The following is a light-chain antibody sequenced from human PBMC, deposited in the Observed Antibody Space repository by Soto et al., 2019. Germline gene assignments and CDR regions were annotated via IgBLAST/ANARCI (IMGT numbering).Light chain of an antibody. CDR3: EKSTNRPRA. V-gene: IGKV3-15*01. Sequence: EIVMTQSPVTLSVSPGERATLSCRASQSVSSNLAWYQQKPGQAPRLLIYGASTRATGIPARFSGSGSGTEFTLTISSLQSEDFAAYYCEKSTNRPRAFGQGTKV. J-gene: IGKJ1*01. CDR2: GAS. CDR1: QSVSSN.